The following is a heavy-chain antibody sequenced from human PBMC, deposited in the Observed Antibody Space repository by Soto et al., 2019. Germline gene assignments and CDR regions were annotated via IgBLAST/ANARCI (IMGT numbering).Heavy chain of an antibody. J-gene: IGHJ6*02. Sequence: PSETLSLTCTVSGGSISSGDYYWSWIRQPPGKGLEWIGYIYYSGSTYYNPSLKSRVTISVDTSKNQFSLKLSSVTAADTAVYYCARDYAVGSLPYYYYGMDVWRQGTTVTVSS. CDR1: GGSISSGDYY. V-gene: IGHV4-30-4*01. CDR2: IYYSGST. CDR3: ARDYAVGSLPYYYYGMDV. D-gene: IGHD3-16*01.